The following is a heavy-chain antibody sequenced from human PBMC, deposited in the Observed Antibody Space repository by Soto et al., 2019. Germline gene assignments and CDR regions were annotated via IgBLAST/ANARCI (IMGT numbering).Heavy chain of an antibody. CDR1: GFTCSSYG. CDR2: ISYDGSNK. CDR3: AKDPALGYCSSTSCYTDYYYGMDI. D-gene: IGHD2-2*02. J-gene: IGHJ6*02. Sequence: GGSLRLSCAASGFTCSSYGMHWVRQAPGKGLEWVAVISYDGSNKYYADSVKGRFTISRDNSKNTLYLQMNSLRAEDTAVYYCAKDPALGYCSSTSCYTDYYYGMDIWGQGTTVTVSS. V-gene: IGHV3-30*18.